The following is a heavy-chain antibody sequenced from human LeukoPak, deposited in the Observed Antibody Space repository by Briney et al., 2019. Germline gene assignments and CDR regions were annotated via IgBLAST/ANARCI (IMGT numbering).Heavy chain of an antibody. J-gene: IGHJ4*02. CDR1: GYTFSSYD. Sequence: ASVKVSCKGSGYTFSSYDINWVRQATGQGLEWMGWMNPDTGNSGYEQKFKGRVTMTRDTSISTAYMELSSLRSEDTAVYYCARLSQTPAYYDTSVYYYLGYWGQGTLVTVSS. V-gene: IGHV1-8*01. CDR2: MNPDTGNS. D-gene: IGHD3-22*01. CDR3: ARLSQTPAYYDTSVYYYLGY.